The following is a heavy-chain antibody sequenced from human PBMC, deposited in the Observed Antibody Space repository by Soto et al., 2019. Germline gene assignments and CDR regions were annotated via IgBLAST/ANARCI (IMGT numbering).Heavy chain of an antibody. CDR3: ARDHLILPAHDFFYGSDV. V-gene: IGHV3-7*03. D-gene: IGHD2-21*02. CDR2: IPQDGVDG. Sequence: AGGSLRLSCEVSGFTFSMYSMSWVRQSPGKGLEWVAKIPQDGVDGHYADSVKGRFIISRDNDENSLHLQLNNLRAEDTAVYYCARDHLILPAHDFFYGSDVWGRGATVTVSS. CDR1: GFTFSMYS. J-gene: IGHJ6*02.